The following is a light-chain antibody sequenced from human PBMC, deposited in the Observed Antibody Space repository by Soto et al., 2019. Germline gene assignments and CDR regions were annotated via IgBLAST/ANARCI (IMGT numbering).Light chain of an antibody. CDR1: QSVSNN. CDR2: GAS. J-gene: IGKJ5*01. V-gene: IGKV3-15*01. Sequence: ETVMTQSPAALSVSPGEGVTLSCRASQSVSNNLAWYQQKPGQAPRLLIYGASTRATGVPASFSGSGSGTEFTLTISSLQSEDFAVYLWQQYNNWPPTFGQGTRVDIK. CDR3: QQYNNWPPT.